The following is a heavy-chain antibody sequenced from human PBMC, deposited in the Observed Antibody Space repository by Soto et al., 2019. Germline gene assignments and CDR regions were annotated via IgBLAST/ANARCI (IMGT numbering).Heavy chain of an antibody. D-gene: IGHD4-4*01. V-gene: IGHV3-33*01. CDR3: ARETRPYSNGRPYYYYYYMDV. CDR2: IGYDGSNK. CDR1: GFTFSSYG. Sequence: QVQLVESGGGVVQPGRSLRLSCAASGFTFSSYGMHWVRQAPGKGLEWVAVIGYDGSNKYYADSVKGRFTISRDNSKNTLYLQMNSLRAEDTAVYYCARETRPYSNGRPYYYYYYMDVWGKGTTVTVSS. J-gene: IGHJ6*03.